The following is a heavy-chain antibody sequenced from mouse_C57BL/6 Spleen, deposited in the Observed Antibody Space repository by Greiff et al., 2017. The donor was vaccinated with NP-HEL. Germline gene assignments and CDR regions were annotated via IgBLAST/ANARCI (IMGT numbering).Heavy chain of an antibody. V-gene: IGHV1-81*01. Sequence: QVQLQQSGAELARPGASVKLSCKASGYTFTSYGISWVKQRTGQGLEWIGEIYPRSGNTYYNEKFKGKATLTADKSSSTAYMELRSLTSEDSAVYFCAREKITRGYFDVWGTGTTVTVSS. J-gene: IGHJ1*03. CDR3: AREKITRGYFDV. D-gene: IGHD1-1*01. CDR1: GYTFTSYG. CDR2: IYPRSGNT.